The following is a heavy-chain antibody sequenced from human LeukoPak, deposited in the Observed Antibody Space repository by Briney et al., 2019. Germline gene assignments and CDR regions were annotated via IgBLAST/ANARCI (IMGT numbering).Heavy chain of an antibody. V-gene: IGHV3-49*04. Sequence: GGSLRLSCVASGFIFSTYAMHWVRQAPGRGLEWVGFIRSKAFGETAEYAASVKGRFTISRDDSKSIAYLQMNSLKTEDTAVYYCTRDRGSSTLGDYWGQGTLVTVSS. D-gene: IGHD7-27*01. CDR1: GFIFSTYA. CDR3: TRDRGSSTLGDY. J-gene: IGHJ4*02. CDR2: IRSKAFGETA.